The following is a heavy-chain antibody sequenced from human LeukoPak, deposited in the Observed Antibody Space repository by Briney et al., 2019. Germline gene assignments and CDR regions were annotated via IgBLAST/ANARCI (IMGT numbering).Heavy chain of an antibody. Sequence: PSQTLSLTCTVSGDSISSGDYYWSWIRQPAGKGLEWIGRIPSSGSTNYNPSLKSRVTISVDTSKNQFSLKLSSVTAADTAVYYCARIDGSGSYRYYMDVWGKGTTVTVSS. J-gene: IGHJ6*03. CDR3: ARIDGSGSYRYYMDV. D-gene: IGHD3-10*01. V-gene: IGHV4-61*02. CDR2: IPSSGST. CDR1: GDSISSGDYY.